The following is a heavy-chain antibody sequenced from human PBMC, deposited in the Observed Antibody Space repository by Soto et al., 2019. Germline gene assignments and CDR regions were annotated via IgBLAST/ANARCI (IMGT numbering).Heavy chain of an antibody. V-gene: IGHV4-31*03. J-gene: IGHJ4*02. CDR3: ARARQDIVLMVYAISFDY. Sequence: SETLSLTCTVSGGSISSGGYYWSWIRQHPGKGLEWIGYIYYSGSTYYNPSLKSRVTISVDTSKNQFSLKLSSVTAADTAVYYCARARQDIVLMVYAISFDYWGQGTLVTVSS. D-gene: IGHD2-8*01. CDR1: GGSISSGGYY. CDR2: IYYSGST.